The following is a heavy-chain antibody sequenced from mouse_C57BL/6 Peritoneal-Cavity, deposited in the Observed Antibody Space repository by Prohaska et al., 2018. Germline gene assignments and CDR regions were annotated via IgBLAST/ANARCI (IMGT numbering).Heavy chain of an antibody. CDR1: GYTFTDYY. V-gene: IGHV1-75*01. CDR3: ARYYAMDY. J-gene: IGHJ4*01. CDR2: IFTGSGST. Sequence: KASGYTFTDYYINWVKQRPGQGLEWIGWIFTGSGSTYYNEKCKGKATLTVDKSSSTAYMLLSSLTSEDSAVYFCARYYAMDYWGQGTSVTVSS.